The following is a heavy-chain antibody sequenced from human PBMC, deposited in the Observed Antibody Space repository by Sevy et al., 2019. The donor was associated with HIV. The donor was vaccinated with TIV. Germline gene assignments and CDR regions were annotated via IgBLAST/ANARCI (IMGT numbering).Heavy chain of an antibody. CDR1: GLAFSSYA. CDR3: ARFPPERAFDI. CDR2: ISYDGSNQ. J-gene: IGHJ3*02. Sequence: GGSLRLSCAASGLAFSSYAMHWVRQAPDKGLEWVAVISYDGSNQDYADSVKGRFTISRDNSKNTLYLQMNSLRVEDTAVYYSARFPPERAFDIWGQGTMVSVSS. V-gene: IGHV3-30*04.